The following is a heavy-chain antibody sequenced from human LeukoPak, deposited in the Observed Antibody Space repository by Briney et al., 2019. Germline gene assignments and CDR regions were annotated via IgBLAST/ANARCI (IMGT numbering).Heavy chain of an antibody. CDR1: GDSISSYY. Sequence: SETLSLTCTVSGDSISSYYWSWIRQPPGKGLEWIGYIYYSGSTNYNPSLKSRVTISVDTSKNQFSLKLSSVTAADTAVYYCARGDCSSTSCLYYYYYYMDVWGKGTTVTVSS. CDR2: IYYSGST. J-gene: IGHJ6*03. CDR3: ARGDCSSTSCLYYYYYYMDV. D-gene: IGHD2-2*01. V-gene: IGHV4-59*01.